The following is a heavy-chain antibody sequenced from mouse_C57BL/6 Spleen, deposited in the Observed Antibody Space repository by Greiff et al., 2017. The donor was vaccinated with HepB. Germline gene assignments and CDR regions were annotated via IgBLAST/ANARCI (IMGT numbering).Heavy chain of an antibody. J-gene: IGHJ1*03. CDR1: GYTFTDYN. CDR2: INPNNGGT. V-gene: IGHV1-18*01. Sequence: EVQLQQSGPELVKPGASVKIPCKASGYTFTDYNMDWVKQSHGKSLEWIGDINPNNGGTIYNQKFKGKATLTVDKSSSTAYMELRSLTSEDTAVYYCARGTTYYGSSFYWYFDVWGTGTTVTVSS. CDR3: ARGTTYYGSSFYWYFDV. D-gene: IGHD1-1*01.